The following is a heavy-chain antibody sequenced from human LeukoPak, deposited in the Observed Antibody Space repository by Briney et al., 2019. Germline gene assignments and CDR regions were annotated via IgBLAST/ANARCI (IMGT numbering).Heavy chain of an antibody. J-gene: IGHJ4*02. D-gene: IGHD2-2*01. CDR1: GFTFSSYA. CDR3: AKDWVVVVPAAMPADY. V-gene: IGHV3-23*01. CDR2: ISGSGGST. Sequence: GGSLRLSCAASGFTFSSYAISWVRQAPGKGLEWVSAISGSGGSTYYADSVKGRFTISRDNSKNTLYLQMNSLRAEDTAVYYCAKDWVVVVPAAMPADYWGQGTLVTVSS.